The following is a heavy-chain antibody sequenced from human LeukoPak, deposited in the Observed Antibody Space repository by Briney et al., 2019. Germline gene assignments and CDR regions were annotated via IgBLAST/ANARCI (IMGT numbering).Heavy chain of an antibody. D-gene: IGHD2-2*01. Sequence: PGGSLRLSCAASGFTFSSYGMHWVRQAPGKGLEWVAFIRYDGSNKYYADSVKGRFTTSRDNSKNTLYLQMNSLRAEDTAVYYCAKDFARSTQFDPWGQGTLVTVSS. CDR1: GFTFSSYG. V-gene: IGHV3-30*02. CDR2: IRYDGSNK. CDR3: AKDFARSTQFDP. J-gene: IGHJ5*02.